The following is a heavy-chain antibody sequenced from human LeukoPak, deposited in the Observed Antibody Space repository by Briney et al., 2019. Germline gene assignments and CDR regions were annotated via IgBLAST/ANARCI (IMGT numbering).Heavy chain of an antibody. CDR3: ARDGYYFSAFDI. J-gene: IGHJ3*02. Sequence: SETLSLTWTVFGGSISIYYWSWIRQPAGKGREWIGRIYTSGSTNYNPSLKSRVTMSVDTSKNQFSLKLSSVTAADTAVYYCARDGYYFSAFDIWGQGTMVIVSS. CDR1: GGSISIYY. V-gene: IGHV4-4*07. D-gene: IGHD3-3*01. CDR2: IYTSGST.